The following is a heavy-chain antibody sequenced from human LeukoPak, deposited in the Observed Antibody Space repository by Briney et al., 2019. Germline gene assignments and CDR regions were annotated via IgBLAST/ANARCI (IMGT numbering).Heavy chain of an antibody. CDR1: GGSFSGYY. V-gene: IGHV4-34*01. CDR3: ARDYYGMATMFDY. D-gene: IGHD5-24*01. Sequence: SETLSLTCAVYGGSFSGYYWSWIRQPPGKGLEWIGEINHSGSTNYNPSLKSRVTISVDTSKNQFSLKLSSVTAADTAVYYCARDYYGMATMFDYWGQGTLVTVSS. CDR2: INHSGST. J-gene: IGHJ4*02.